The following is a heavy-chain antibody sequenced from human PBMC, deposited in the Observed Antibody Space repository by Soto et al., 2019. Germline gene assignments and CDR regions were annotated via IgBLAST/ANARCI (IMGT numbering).Heavy chain of an antibody. J-gene: IGHJ5*02. CDR2: ISHSGLR. V-gene: IGHV4-59*01. D-gene: IGHD2-2*01. CDR3: ATSNTTCPGCYS. CDR1: GVSIRSGY. Sequence: PSETMDLTSIVSGVSIRSGYCTWIRQSPGKGLEWIGYISHSGLRHYRASLQSRLTMSVETSKNQFSLNLTSVTAADTAIYYCATSNTTCPGCYSWGQGTLVTVSS.